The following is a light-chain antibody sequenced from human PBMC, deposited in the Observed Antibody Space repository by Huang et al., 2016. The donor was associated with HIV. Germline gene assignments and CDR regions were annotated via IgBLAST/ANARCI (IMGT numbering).Light chain of an antibody. Sequence: EIVMRQSPATLSASPGERVTLSCTASQGVSSNLAWYQQKPGQGPRLLIYGASTRATGIPARVSGSGSGTEFALTISSLQSGYFAVYYCQQYNNWPRTFGQGTKVDIK. V-gene: IGKV3-15*01. CDR3: QQYNNWPRT. J-gene: IGKJ1*01. CDR2: GAS. CDR1: QGVSSN.